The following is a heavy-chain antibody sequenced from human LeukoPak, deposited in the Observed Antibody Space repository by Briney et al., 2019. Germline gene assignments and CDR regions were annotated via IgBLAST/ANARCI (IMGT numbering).Heavy chain of an antibody. CDR2: TYYRSKWYN. D-gene: IGHD1-14*01. V-gene: IGHV6-1*01. CDR1: GDSVSSNSAS. J-gene: IGHJ4*02. CDR3: ARDPRTPAFDF. Sequence: SQTLSLTCAISGDSVSSNSASWSWIRQSPSRGLEWLGTTYYRSKWYNDYAVSVKSRITINPDTSKNQFSLQLNSVTPEDTAVYYCARDPRTPAFDFWGQGTLVTVSS.